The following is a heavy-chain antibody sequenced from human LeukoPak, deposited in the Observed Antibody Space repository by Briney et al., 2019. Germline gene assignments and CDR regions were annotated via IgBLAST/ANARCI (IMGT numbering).Heavy chain of an antibody. J-gene: IGHJ4*02. D-gene: IGHD2-15*01. V-gene: IGHV4-30-2*01. Sequence: SQTLSLTCVVSGGSISSDAYSWSWIRQPPGKGLEGIGYIFHSGSTFYNPSLQSRVTMSVDRSKNQFSLNLSSVTAADTAVYYCARSVYCSGGNCYFDYWGQGTLVTVSS. CDR1: GGSISSDAYS. CDR2: IFHSGST. CDR3: ARSVYCSGGNCYFDY.